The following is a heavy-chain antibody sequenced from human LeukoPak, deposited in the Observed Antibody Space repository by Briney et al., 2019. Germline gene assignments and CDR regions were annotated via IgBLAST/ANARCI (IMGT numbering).Heavy chain of an antibody. Sequence: PGGSLRLSCAASGFTFSSYAMHWVRQAPGKGLEYVSAISSNGGSTYYANSVKSRFTISRDNSKNTLYLQMGSLRAEDMAVYYCARGITMSGFDYWGQGTLVTVSS. CDR2: ISSNGGST. D-gene: IGHD3-22*01. J-gene: IGHJ4*02. CDR1: GFTFSSYA. V-gene: IGHV3-64*01. CDR3: ARGITMSGFDY.